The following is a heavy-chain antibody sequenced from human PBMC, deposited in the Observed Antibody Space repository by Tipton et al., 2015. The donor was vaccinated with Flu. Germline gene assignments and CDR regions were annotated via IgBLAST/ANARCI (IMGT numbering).Heavy chain of an antibody. CDR1: GGSISSYY. J-gene: IGHJ4*02. D-gene: IGHD5-18*01. CDR2: IYTSGST. CDR3: ARSTRGYSYGYDY. V-gene: IGHV4-4*07. Sequence: TLSLTCTVSGGSISSYYWSWIRQPAGKGLEWIGRIYTSGSTNYNPSLKGRVTMSVDTSKNQFSLKLSSVTAADTAVYYCARSTRGYSYGYDYWGQGTLVTVSS.